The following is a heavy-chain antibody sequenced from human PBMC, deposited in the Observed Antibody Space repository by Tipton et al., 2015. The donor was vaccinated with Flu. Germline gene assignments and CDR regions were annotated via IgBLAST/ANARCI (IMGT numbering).Heavy chain of an antibody. V-gene: IGHV4-59*07. J-gene: IGHJ4*02. D-gene: IGHD2-15*01. CDR3: ARGGGSPSY. CDR1: GASINNYY. Sequence: TLSLTCTVSGASINNYYWSWIRQPPGKGLEWIGYIYFTGSTNYNPSLKSRVTISVDMSKNQFSLKLTSVTAADTAVYYCARGGGSPSYWGQGTLVTVSS. CDR2: IYFTGST.